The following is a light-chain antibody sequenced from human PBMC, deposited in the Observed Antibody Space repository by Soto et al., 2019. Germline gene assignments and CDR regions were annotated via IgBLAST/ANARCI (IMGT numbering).Light chain of an antibody. CDR1: QSVLYSSNNKNY. Sequence: DIVMTQSPDSLAVSLGERATINCKSSQSVLYSSNNKNYLAWYQQKPGQPPKLLIYWASTRESGVPDRFSGSGSGTEFTLTISSLQPDDFATYYCQQYNSYWTFGQGTKVDTK. CDR2: WAS. J-gene: IGKJ1*01. CDR3: QQYNSYWT. V-gene: IGKV4-1*01.